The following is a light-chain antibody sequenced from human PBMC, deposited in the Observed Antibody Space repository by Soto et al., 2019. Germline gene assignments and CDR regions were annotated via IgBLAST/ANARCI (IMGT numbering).Light chain of an antibody. J-gene: IGLJ2*01. CDR2: RND. CDR3: AVWDNSLNGVD. Sequence: QSVLTQTPSASGTPGQRITISCSGSNSNMGRNYVYWYQQVPGTAPKLLMYRNDVRPSGVPDRFTGYKSGTSASLAISGLRSEDEADYYCAVWDNSLNGVDFGGGTKLTVL. CDR1: NSNMGRNY. V-gene: IGLV1-47*01.